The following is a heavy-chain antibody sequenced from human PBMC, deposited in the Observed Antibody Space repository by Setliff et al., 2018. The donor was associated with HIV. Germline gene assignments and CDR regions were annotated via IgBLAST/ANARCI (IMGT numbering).Heavy chain of an antibody. V-gene: IGHV4-59*12. CDR2: IFYTESFYTETT. Sequence: PSETLSLTCTVSGGSINHYYWSWIRQSPGKGLEWIGYIFYTESFYTETTNYNPSLKSRVTISVDTSKNQFSLKLSSVTAADTAKYYCASLAYNFWSGRPPFDYWGQGTLVTVSS. D-gene: IGHD3-3*01. J-gene: IGHJ4*02. CDR1: GGSINHYY. CDR3: ASLAYNFWSGRPPFDY.